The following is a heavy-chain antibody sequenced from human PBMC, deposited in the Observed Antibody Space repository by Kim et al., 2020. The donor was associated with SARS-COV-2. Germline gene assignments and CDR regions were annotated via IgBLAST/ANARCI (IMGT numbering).Heavy chain of an antibody. CDR2: IDGSDGTT. CDR3: MKGGWGWIWDH. CDR1: GFTFTGYA. J-gene: IGHJ4*02. D-gene: IGHD2-2*03. Sequence: GGSLRLSCITSGFTFTGYAMSWVRQAPGKGLEWVSSIDGSDGTTYYVDSVKGRFTISIDNSKNTLYLQMNSLRADDTAVYYCMKGGWGWIWDHWGQGT. V-gene: IGHV3-23*01.